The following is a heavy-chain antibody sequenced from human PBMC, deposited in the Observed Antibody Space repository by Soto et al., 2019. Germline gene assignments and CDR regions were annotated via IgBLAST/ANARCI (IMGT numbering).Heavy chain of an antibody. CDR1: VFTFDEYA. Sequence: PWWSLRLSCSASVFTFDEYAMHWFRQAPGKGLEWVSGISWNSGSIGYADSVKGRFTISRDNAKNSLYLQMNSLRAEDTALYYCAKDLAAAVYYGMDVWGQGTTVTVSS. V-gene: IGHV3-9*01. D-gene: IGHD6-13*01. J-gene: IGHJ6*02. CDR2: ISWNSGSI. CDR3: AKDLAAAVYYGMDV.